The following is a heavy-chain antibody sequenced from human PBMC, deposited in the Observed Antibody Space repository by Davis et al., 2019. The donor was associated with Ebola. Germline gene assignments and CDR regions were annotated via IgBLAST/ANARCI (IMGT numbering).Heavy chain of an antibody. CDR2: VYYRGGT. J-gene: IGHJ4*02. D-gene: IGHD6-19*01. CDR3: ARGVAVSSHIDS. V-gene: IGHV4-39*01. Sequence: MPGGSLRLSCTVSGGSIASRSYYWGWIRQTPGKGLEWIGSVYYRGGTYYSPSLKSRVTISIDASETQFSLKLSSMTAADTAVYYCARGVAVSSHIDSWGQGTQVTVSS. CDR1: GGSIASRSYY.